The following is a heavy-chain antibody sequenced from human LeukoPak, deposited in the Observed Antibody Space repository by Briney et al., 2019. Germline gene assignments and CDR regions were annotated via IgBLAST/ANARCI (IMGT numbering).Heavy chain of an antibody. V-gene: IGHV3-30*18. D-gene: IGHD6-13*01. Sequence: GGSLRLSCAASGFTFSTYGMHWLRQAPGKGREGVAYMSYDGSNKYYADSVKGRFTISRDNSKNTLYLQMNSLRAEDTAVYYCAKSGTRSSWSPRVKTYLDYWGQGTLVTVS. CDR3: AKSGTRSSWSPRVKTYLDY. J-gene: IGHJ4*02. CDR1: GFTFSTYG. CDR2: MSYDGSNK.